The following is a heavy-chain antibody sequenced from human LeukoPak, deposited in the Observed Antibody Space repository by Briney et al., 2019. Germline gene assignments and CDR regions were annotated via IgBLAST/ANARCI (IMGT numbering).Heavy chain of an antibody. V-gene: IGHV1-2*02. J-gene: IGHJ6*03. Sequence: ASGKVSCKASGYTFTCYYMHWVRQAPGQGLEWMGWINPNSGGTNYAQKFQGRVTMARDTSISTAYMELSRLRSDDTAVYYCASSPTVGAAQQLGGYYYYYMDVWGKGTTVTVSS. D-gene: IGHD6-6*01. CDR2: INPNSGGT. CDR3: ASSPTVGAAQQLGGYYYYYMDV. CDR1: GYTFTCYY.